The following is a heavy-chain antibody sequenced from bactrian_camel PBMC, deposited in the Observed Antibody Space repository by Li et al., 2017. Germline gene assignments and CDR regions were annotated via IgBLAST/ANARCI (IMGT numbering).Heavy chain of an antibody. V-gene: IGHV3S40*01. Sequence: DVQLVESGGGLVQPGGSLKLSCAASGVRFSRYAMTWVRQAPGRGLEWISAIDTSGFSTYYAASAKGRFTISRDNAKSTVYLQLSNLKVEDTAMYYCAQHIGGSVVSRLAGIETLWFELWGKGTQVTVS. CDR1: GVRFSRYA. CDR2: IDTSGFST. J-gene: IGHJ4*01. D-gene: IGHD2*01. CDR3: AQHIGGSVVSRLAGIETLWFEL.